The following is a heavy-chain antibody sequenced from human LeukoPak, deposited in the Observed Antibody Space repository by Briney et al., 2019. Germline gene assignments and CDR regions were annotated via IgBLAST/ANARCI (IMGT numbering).Heavy chain of an antibody. Sequence: PLETLSLTCAVYGGSFSGYYWSWIRQPPGKGLEWIGEINHSGSTNYNPSLKSRVTISVDTSKNQFSLKLSSVTAADTAVYYCARTGYYDSSRYYYYYYYYMDVWGKGTTVTVSS. CDR1: GGSFSGYY. D-gene: IGHD3-22*01. CDR2: INHSGST. J-gene: IGHJ6*03. V-gene: IGHV4-34*01. CDR3: ARTGYYDSSRYYYYYYYYMDV.